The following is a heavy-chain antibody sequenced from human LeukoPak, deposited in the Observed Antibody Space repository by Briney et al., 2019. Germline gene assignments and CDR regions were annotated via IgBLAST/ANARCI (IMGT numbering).Heavy chain of an antibody. D-gene: IGHD2-8*01. CDR3: ARDSPNAEPFDY. Sequence: ASVKVSCKASGYTFTSYYMHWVRQAPGQGLEWMGIINPSGGSTSYAQKFQSRVTMTRDTSTSTVYMELSSLRSEDTAVYYCARDSPNAEPFDYWGQGTLVTVSS. CDR2: INPSGGST. J-gene: IGHJ4*02. V-gene: IGHV1-46*01. CDR1: GYTFTSYY.